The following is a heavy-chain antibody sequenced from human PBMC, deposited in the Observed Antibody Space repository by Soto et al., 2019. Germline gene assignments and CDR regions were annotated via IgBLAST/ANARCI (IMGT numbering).Heavy chain of an antibody. CDR1: GFNFSSYS. Sequence: GGSLRLCFTASGFNFSSYSMSWFRHAPGKGPDXVSSISSSSSDLFYADSVQCRFTIYRDNAKNSLYLQINRLRAEDTAVYYCARDLLPTITIFGVATTNWFDPWGQGTLVTVSS. D-gene: IGHD3-3*01. J-gene: IGHJ5*02. CDR2: ISSSSSDL. V-gene: IGHV3-21*01. CDR3: ARDLLPTITIFGVATTNWFDP.